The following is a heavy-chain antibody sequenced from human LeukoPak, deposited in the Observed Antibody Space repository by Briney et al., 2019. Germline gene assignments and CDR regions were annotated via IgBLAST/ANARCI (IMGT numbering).Heavy chain of an antibody. Sequence: VASVKVSCKASGYTFTSYGISWVRQAPGQGLEWMGIINPSGGSTSYAQKFQGRVTMTRDTSTSTVYMELSSLRSEDTAVYYCARDDYGDYDYWGQGTLVTVSS. CDR3: ARDDYGDYDY. D-gene: IGHD4-17*01. CDR2: INPSGGST. J-gene: IGHJ4*02. V-gene: IGHV1-46*01. CDR1: GYTFTSYG.